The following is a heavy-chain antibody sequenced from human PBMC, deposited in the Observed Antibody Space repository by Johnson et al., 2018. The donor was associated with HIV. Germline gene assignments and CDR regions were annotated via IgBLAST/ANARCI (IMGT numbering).Heavy chain of an antibody. D-gene: IGHD3-10*01. Sequence: VQLVESGGGLVQPGGSLRLSCAASGFSFSAYAMSWVRQAPGKGLDWVSTISGAGGSTYYADSVKGRFTISRDNSKNTLYLQMNSLRAEDTAVYYCARDIMRAGSYYDAFDIWGQGTMVTVSS. CDR3: ARDIMRAGSYYDAFDI. CDR1: GFSFSAYA. V-gene: IGHV3-23*04. CDR2: ISGAGGST. J-gene: IGHJ3*02.